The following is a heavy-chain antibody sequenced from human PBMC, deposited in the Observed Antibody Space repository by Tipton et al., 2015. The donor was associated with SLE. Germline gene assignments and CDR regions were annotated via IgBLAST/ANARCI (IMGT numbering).Heavy chain of an antibody. CDR2: IWYDGSNK. CDR3: AAALILSFDY. D-gene: IGHD2-15*01. CDR1: GFTFSSYG. Sequence: RSLRLSCAASGFTFSSYGMHWVRQAPGKGLEWVAVIWYDGSNKYYADSVKGRFTISRDNSKNTLYLQMNSLRAEDTAVYYCAAALILSFDYWGQGTLVTVSS. J-gene: IGHJ4*02. V-gene: IGHV3-33*08.